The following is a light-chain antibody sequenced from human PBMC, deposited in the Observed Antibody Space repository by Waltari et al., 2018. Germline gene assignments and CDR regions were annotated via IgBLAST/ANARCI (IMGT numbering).Light chain of an antibody. V-gene: IGLV1-44*01. CDR3: AVWDDSLNGPV. CDR2: IDN. J-gene: IGLJ2*01. CDR1: NSNVGGNT. Sequence: QSVLTQPASASGTPGQRVTISCSGSNSNVGGNTVNWYQQFPGTAPKLLIYIDNLRPSGIPDRFSGSKSGTSASLAISGLQAEDDADYYCAVWDDSLNGPVFGGGTKLTVL.